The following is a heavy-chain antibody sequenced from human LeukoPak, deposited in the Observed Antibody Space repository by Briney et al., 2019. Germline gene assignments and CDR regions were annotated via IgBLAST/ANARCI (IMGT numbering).Heavy chain of an antibody. Sequence: PGGSLRLSCAASGFTFSSYAMSGVRQAPGKGLEWVSVISGSGGSTYYADSVKGRFTISRDNSKNTLYLQMNSLIAEDTAVYYCAKSIGSGSYYGGDYWGQGTLVTVSS. CDR1: GFTFSSYA. D-gene: IGHD3-22*01. V-gene: IGHV3-23*01. CDR2: ISGSGGST. CDR3: AKSIGSGSYYGGDY. J-gene: IGHJ4*02.